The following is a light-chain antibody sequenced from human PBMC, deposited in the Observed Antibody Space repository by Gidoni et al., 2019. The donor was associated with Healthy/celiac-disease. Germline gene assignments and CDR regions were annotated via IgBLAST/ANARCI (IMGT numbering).Light chain of an antibody. Sequence: DSQMTQSTSSLSASVGDRVTITCRASQSISSYLNWYQQKPGKAPKLLNYAASSLQSGVPSRFSGSGSGTDFTLTISSLQPEDFATYYCQQSYSTLTFGGGTKVEIK. J-gene: IGKJ4*01. CDR1: QSISSY. CDR2: AAS. V-gene: IGKV1-39*01. CDR3: QQSYSTLT.